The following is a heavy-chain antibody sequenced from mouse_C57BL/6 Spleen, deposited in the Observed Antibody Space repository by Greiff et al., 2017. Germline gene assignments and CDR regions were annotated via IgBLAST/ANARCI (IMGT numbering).Heavy chain of an antibody. D-gene: IGHD1-1*01. CDR2: IDPSDSET. V-gene: IGHV1-52*01. J-gene: IGHJ4*01. Sequence: QVQLQQPGAELVRPGSSVKLSCKASGYTFTSYWMHWVKQRPIQGLEWIGNIDPSDSETPYNQKFKDKATLTVDKSSSTAYMQLSSLTSEDSAVYYCARSFYYYGSSYENYAMDYWGQGTSVTVSS. CDR1: GYTFTSYW. CDR3: ARSFYYYGSSYENYAMDY.